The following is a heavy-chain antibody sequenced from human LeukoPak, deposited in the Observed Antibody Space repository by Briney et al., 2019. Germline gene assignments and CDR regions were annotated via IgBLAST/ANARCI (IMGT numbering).Heavy chain of an antibody. CDR3: ASGGELRGSAFDI. CDR2: INPTSGRT. D-gene: IGHD1-26*01. Sequence: GASVKVSCKASTYIFNKYYIHWVRQAPGRGLEWMGIINPTSGRTSYAQNFQARVTMTRVMSTITMYLDLSSLESDDTAVYYCASGGELRGSAFDIWGQGTTVIVSS. V-gene: IGHV1-46*02. J-gene: IGHJ3*02. CDR1: TYIFNKYY.